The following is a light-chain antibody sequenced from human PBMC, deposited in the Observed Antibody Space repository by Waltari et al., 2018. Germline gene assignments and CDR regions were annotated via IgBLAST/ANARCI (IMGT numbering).Light chain of an antibody. Sequence: DVVMTQSPLSLPITPGQPAPMTCRSSHSLLHSNGNTYLSWFLQKPGQPPRRLIYKVSNRDSGVPDRFSGSGAGTDFTLKISRVEAEDVGVYYCMQGTHFPLTFGGGTKVEIK. CDR3: MQGTHFPLT. CDR2: KVS. J-gene: IGKJ4*01. V-gene: IGKV2-30*02. CDR1: HSLLHSNGNTY.